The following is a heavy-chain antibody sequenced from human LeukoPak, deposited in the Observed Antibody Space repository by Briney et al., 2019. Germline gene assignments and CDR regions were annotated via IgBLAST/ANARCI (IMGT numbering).Heavy chain of an antibody. J-gene: IGHJ4*02. D-gene: IGHD2-21*02. CDR2: ISGSGGST. CDR1: GFTFSSYA. Sequence: GGSLRLSCAASGFTFSSYAMSWVRQAPGKGLEWVSAISGSGGSTYYADSVKGRFTISRDNSKNTLYLQMNSLRAEDTAVYYCAKEEVVAALVTPILRYFDYWGQGTLVTVSS. V-gene: IGHV3-23*01. CDR3: AKEEVVAALVTPILRYFDY.